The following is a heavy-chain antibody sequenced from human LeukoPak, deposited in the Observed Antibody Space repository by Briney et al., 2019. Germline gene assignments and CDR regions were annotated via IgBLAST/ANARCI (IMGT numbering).Heavy chain of an antibody. CDR2: INSDGSIT. CDR3: ARDAVGTANAV. D-gene: IGHD5-18*01. Sequence: PGGSLRLSCAASGFTFTTYWMHWVRQAPGKGLVWVSHINSDGSITSYADSVKGRFTISRDNAKNTLYLQMNSLRAEDTAVYYCARDAVGTANAVWGQGTTVIVSS. J-gene: IGHJ6*02. CDR1: GFTFTTYW. V-gene: IGHV3-74*01.